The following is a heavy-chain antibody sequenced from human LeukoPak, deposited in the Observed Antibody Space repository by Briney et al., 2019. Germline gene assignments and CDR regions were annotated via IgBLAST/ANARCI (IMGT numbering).Heavy chain of an antibody. CDR2: ISYDGSNK. D-gene: IGHD2-21*02. CDR1: GFTLSSYG. CDR3: AGCGGDCYPRSFDY. Sequence: GGSLRLSCAASGFTLSSYGMHWVRQAPGKGLEWVAVISYDGSNKYYADSVKGRFTISRDNSKNTLYLQMNSLRAEDTAVYYCAGCGGDCYPRSFDYWGQGTLVTVSS. J-gene: IGHJ4*02. V-gene: IGHV3-30*03.